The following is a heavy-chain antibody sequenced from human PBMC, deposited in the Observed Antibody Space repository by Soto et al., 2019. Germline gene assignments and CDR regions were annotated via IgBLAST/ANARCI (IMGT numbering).Heavy chain of an antibody. D-gene: IGHD3-16*01. J-gene: IGHJ2*01. Sequence: QVQLPESGPGLVKPSETLSLTCTVSGGSISSHYWSWFRQPPGKGLEWIGYIYYSGSTSYNPSLKSRVTISVDTSNNQFSLKLSSVTAADTAVYFCARGGWSLDLWGRGTLVTVSS. CDR1: GGSISSHY. CDR3: ARGGWSLDL. CDR2: IYYSGST. V-gene: IGHV4-59*08.